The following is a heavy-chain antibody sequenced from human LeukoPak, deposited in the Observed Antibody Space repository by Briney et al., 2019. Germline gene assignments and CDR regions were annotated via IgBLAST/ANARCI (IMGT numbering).Heavy chain of an antibody. CDR1: GFTFITYS. CDR3: AELGITMIGGV. J-gene: IGHJ6*04. V-gene: IGHV3-21*01. CDR2: ISSSSSYI. D-gene: IGHD3-10*02. Sequence: GGSLRLSCAASGFTFITYSMNWVRQAPGKGLEWVSSISSSSSYIYYADSVRGRFTISRDNPKNSLYLQMNSLRAEDTAVYYCAELGITMIGGVWGKGTTVTISS.